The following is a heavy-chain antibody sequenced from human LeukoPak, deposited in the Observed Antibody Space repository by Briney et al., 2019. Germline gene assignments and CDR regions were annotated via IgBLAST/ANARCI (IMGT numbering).Heavy chain of an antibody. CDR1: GFTFSSYE. J-gene: IGHJ4*02. V-gene: IGHV3-48*03. CDR3: ARWGVVPAEFDY. Sequence: GGSLRLSCAASGFTFSSYEMNWVRQAPGKGLEWVSYISSSGSTIYYADSVKGRFTTSRDNAKNSLYLQMNSLRAEDTAVYYCARWGVVPAEFDYWGQGTLVTVSS. D-gene: IGHD2-2*01. CDR2: ISSSGSTI.